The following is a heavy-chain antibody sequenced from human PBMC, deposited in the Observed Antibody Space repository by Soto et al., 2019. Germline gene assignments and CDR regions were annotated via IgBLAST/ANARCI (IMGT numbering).Heavy chain of an antibody. Sequence: EVQLLESGGGLIQPGGSLRLSCAASRFTFSNYAMTWVRQAPGKGLEWVSSISSSSSYIYYADSVKGRFTISRDNAKNSLYLQMNSLRAEDTAVYYCARPPFWSGYHNYYYGMDVWGQGTTVTVSS. J-gene: IGHJ6*02. CDR3: ARPPFWSGYHNYYYGMDV. V-gene: IGHV3-21*01. D-gene: IGHD3-3*01. CDR2: ISSSSSYI. CDR1: RFTFSNYA.